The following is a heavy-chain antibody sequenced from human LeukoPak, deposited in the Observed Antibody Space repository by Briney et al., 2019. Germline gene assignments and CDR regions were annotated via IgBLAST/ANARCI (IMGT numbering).Heavy chain of an antibody. CDR3: ASSNGYSSGWYLPITDY. V-gene: IGHV1-46*01. CDR2: INPSGGGT. Sequence: ASVKVSCKASGYTFTSYYMHWVRQAPGQGLEWMGIINPSGGGTTYVEKFQGRVTITADKSTSTAYMELSSLRSEDTAVYYCASSNGYSSGWYLPITDYWGQGTLVTVSS. D-gene: IGHD6-19*01. J-gene: IGHJ4*02. CDR1: GYTFTSYY.